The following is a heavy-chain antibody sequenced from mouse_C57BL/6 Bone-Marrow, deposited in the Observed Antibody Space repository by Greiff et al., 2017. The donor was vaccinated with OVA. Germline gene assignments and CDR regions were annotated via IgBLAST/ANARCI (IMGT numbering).Heavy chain of an antibody. V-gene: IGHV1-52*01. CDR1: GYTFTSYW. CDR2: IDPSDSET. D-gene: IGHD2-3*01. Sequence: QVQLQQPGAELVRPGSSVKLSCKASGYTFTSYWMHWVKQRPIQGLEWIGNIDPSDSETHYNQKFKDKATLTVDKSSSTAYMQLSSLTSEDSAVYYGARDDGYFFWCFDVWGTGTTVTVSS. CDR3: ARDDGYFFWCFDV. J-gene: IGHJ1*03.